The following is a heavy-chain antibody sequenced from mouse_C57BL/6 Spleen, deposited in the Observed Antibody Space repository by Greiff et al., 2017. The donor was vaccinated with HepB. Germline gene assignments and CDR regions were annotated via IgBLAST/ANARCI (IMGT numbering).Heavy chain of an antibody. D-gene: IGHD1-1*01. CDR2: IYPRSGNT. J-gene: IGHJ2*01. Sequence: VKLQESGAELARPGASVKLSCKASGYTFTSYGISWVKQRTGQGLEWIGEIYPRSGNTYYNEKFKGKATLTADKSSSTAYMELRSLTSEDSAVYFCARDRDLMTTVVATDYWGQGTTLTVSS. V-gene: IGHV1-81*01. CDR3: ARDRDLMTTVVATDY. CDR1: GYTFTSYG.